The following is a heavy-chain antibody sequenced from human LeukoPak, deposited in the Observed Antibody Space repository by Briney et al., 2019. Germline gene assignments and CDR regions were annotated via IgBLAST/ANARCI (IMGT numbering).Heavy chain of an antibody. CDR2: ISRSSSAI. CDR1: GFTFSSYS. J-gene: IGHJ4*02. V-gene: IGHV3-48*01. Sequence: QAGGSLRLSCAASGFTFSSYSINWVRQAPGKGLEWVSYISRSSSAIYYADSVKGRFTISRDNAKNSLYLQMNSLRAEDTAVYYCAKDPPYDYWSGYPDYWGQGTLVTVSS. D-gene: IGHD3-3*01. CDR3: AKDPPYDYWSGYPDY.